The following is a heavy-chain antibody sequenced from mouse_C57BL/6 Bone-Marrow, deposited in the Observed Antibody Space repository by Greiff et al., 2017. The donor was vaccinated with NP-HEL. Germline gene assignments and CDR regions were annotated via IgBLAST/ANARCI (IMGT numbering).Heavy chain of an antibody. Sequence: QVQLQQPGAELVRPGTSVKLSCKASGYTFTSYWMHWVKQRPGQGLEWIGVIDPSDSYTNYNQKFKGKATLTVDTSSSTAYMQLSSLTSEDSAVYYCARWEGYYDYDVLYWYFDVWGTGTTVTVSS. CDR1: GYTFTSYW. J-gene: IGHJ1*03. CDR3: ARWEGYYDYDVLYWYFDV. CDR2: IDPSDSYT. D-gene: IGHD2-4*01. V-gene: IGHV1-59*01.